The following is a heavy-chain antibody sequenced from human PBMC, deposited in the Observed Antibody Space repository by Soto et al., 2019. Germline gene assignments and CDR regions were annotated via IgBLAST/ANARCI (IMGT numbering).Heavy chain of an antibody. CDR3: ARTPNSSSWYFSVD. J-gene: IGHJ4*02. D-gene: IGHD6-13*01. CDR1: GGSISSSNW. Sequence: QVQLQESGPGLVKPSGTLSLTCAVSGGSISSSNWWSWVRQPPGKGLEWIGEIYHSGSTNYNPSLKSRVTIPVXKXENQFSLKLSSVTAADTAVYYCARTPNSSSWYFSVDWGQGTLVTVSS. V-gene: IGHV4-4*02. CDR2: IYHSGST.